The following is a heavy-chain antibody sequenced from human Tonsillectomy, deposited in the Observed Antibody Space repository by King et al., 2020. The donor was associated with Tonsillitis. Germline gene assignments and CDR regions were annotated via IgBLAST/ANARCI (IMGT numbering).Heavy chain of an antibody. CDR1: GYTFTSYG. D-gene: IGHD3-16*01. Sequence: VQLVESGSELKKPGASVKISCKASGYTFTSYGMNWVRQAPGQGLEWMGWINTNTGNPTYAQGFTGRFVFSLDTSVSTAYLQISSLKAEDTAVYYCARGRRVRFVMDQNPPNYYYYGMDVWGQGTTVTVSS. CDR3: ARGRRVRFVMDQNPPNYYYYGMDV. J-gene: IGHJ6*02. CDR2: INTNTGNP. V-gene: IGHV7-4-1*02.